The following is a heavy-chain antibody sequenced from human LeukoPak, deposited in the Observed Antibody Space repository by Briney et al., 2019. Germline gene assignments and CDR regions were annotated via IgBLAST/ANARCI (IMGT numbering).Heavy chain of an antibody. D-gene: IGHD5-24*01. CDR2: IYPGDSDT. CDR1: GYSFTSYW. J-gene: IGHJ6*03. CDR3: ARWGDGYNHEAYYYYYYMDV. V-gene: IGHV5-51*01. Sequence: GESLKISCKGSGYSFTSYWIGWVRQMPGKGLEWMGIIYPGDSDTRYSPSFQGQVTISADKSISTAYLQWSSLKASDTAMYYCARWGDGYNHEAYYYYYYMDVWGKGTTVTVSS.